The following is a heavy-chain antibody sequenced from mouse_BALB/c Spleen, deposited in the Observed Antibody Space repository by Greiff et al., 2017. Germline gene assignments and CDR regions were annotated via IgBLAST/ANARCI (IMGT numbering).Heavy chain of an antibody. CDR3: ASLDYAMDY. J-gene: IGHJ4*01. CDR1: GYSITSGYY. V-gene: IGHV3-6*02. Sequence: DVKLQESGPGLVKPSQSLSLTCSVTGYSITSGYYWNWIRQFPGNKLEWMGYISYDGSNNYNPSLKNRISITRDTSKNQFFLKLNSVTTEDTATYYCASLDYAMDYWGQGTSVTVSS. CDR2: ISYDGSN.